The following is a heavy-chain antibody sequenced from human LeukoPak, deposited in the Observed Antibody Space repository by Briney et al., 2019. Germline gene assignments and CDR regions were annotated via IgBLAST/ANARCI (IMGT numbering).Heavy chain of an antibody. Sequence: GGSLRLSCAASGFIFSDYSVNWVRQAPGKGLEWIAYISFSGSPIYYADSVKGRFTISRDNAKNSLYLQMNSLRAEDTAVYYCASGFDYYYYGMDVWGQGTTVTVSS. D-gene: IGHD3-10*01. CDR1: GFIFSDYS. CDR3: ASGFDYYYYGMDV. CDR2: ISFSGSPI. J-gene: IGHJ6*02. V-gene: IGHV3-48*04.